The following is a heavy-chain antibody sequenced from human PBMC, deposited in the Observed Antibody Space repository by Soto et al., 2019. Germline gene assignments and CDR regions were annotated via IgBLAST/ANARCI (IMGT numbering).Heavy chain of an antibody. D-gene: IGHD6-19*01. CDR1: GGTFSSYA. CDR2: IIPIFGTA. V-gene: IGHV1-69*12. J-gene: IGHJ6*02. CDR3: ARGDRQWLVRRGMDV. Sequence: QVQLVQSGAEVKKPGSSVKVSCKASGGTFSSYAISWVRQAPGQGLEWMGGIIPIFGTANYAQKFQGRVTITADESTGTAHMELGSRRSEDTAVYYCARGDRQWLVRRGMDVWGQGTTVTVSS.